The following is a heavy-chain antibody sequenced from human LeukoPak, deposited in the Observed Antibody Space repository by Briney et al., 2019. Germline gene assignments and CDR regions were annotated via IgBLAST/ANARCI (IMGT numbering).Heavy chain of an antibody. D-gene: IGHD5-18*01. V-gene: IGHV1-46*04. CDR1: GYTFTRYY. J-gene: IGHJ4*02. Sequence: ASVKVSCKASGYTFTRYYMHWVRQAPGQGLEWMGIINPSAGSTSYAPKLQGRVTLTRDTSTSTVYMELSSLGYEDTAIYYCARAPDNYGIDDCWGQGTLLTVSS. CDR2: INPSAGST. CDR3: ARAPDNYGIDDC.